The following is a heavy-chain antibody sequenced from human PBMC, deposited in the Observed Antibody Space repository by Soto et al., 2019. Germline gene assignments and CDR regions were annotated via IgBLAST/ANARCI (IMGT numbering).Heavy chain of an antibody. Sequence: KPSETLSLTCAVYGGSFSGYYWSWIRQPPGKGLEWIGEINHSGSTNYNPSLKSRVTISVDTSKNQFSLKLSSVTAADTAVYYCARWLRGYSYGFSAFDIWGKGTMVT. CDR1: GGSFSGYY. J-gene: IGHJ3*02. CDR2: INHSGST. V-gene: IGHV4-34*01. D-gene: IGHD5-18*01. CDR3: ARWLRGYSYGFSAFDI.